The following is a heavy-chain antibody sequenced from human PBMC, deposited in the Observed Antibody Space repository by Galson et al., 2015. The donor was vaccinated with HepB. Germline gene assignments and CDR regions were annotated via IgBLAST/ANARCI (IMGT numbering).Heavy chain of an antibody. Sequence: FLRLSRAASGFTFSSYSMNWVGQAPGKGLEWVSSNRSSSSYIYYADSVKGRFTISRDNAKNSLYLQMNSLRAEDTAVYYCARDLGSVLLWFGEMEGDYYYYGMDVWGQGTTVTVSS. CDR1: GFTFSSYS. CDR3: ARDLGSVLLWFGEMEGDYYYYGMDV. J-gene: IGHJ6*02. V-gene: IGHV3-21*01. CDR2: NRSSSSYI. D-gene: IGHD3-10*01.